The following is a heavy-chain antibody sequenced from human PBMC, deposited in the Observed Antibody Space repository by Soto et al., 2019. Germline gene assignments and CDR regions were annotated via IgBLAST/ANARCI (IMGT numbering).Heavy chain of an antibody. V-gene: IGHV1-8*01. CDR1: GYTFTSYD. J-gene: IGHJ3*02. Sequence: QVQLVQSGAEVKKPGASVKVSCKASGYTFTSYDINWVRQATGQGLEWMGWMNPNSGNTGYAQKFQGRVTMTRNTSIRPAYMEMSSLRSEDTDVYYCARACSGGSCYSDDAFDIWGQGTMVTVSS. CDR3: ARACSGGSCYSDDAFDI. CDR2: MNPNSGNT. D-gene: IGHD2-15*01.